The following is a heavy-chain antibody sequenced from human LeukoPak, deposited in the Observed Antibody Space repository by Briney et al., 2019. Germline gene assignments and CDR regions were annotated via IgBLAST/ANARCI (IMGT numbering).Heavy chain of an antibody. D-gene: IGHD2-21*02. V-gene: IGHV3-30-3*01. CDR1: GFTFTNYA. CDR2: ISYDGSNK. J-gene: IGHJ6*02. CDR3: ARDQIMVTTILDYYYGMDV. Sequence: PGGSLRLSCAPSGFTFTNYAMSWVRQAPGKGLEWVAAISYDGSNKSYADSVKGRFTISRDNSKNTLYLQMNSLRAEDTAVYYCARDQIMVTTILDYYYGMDVWGQGTTVTVSS.